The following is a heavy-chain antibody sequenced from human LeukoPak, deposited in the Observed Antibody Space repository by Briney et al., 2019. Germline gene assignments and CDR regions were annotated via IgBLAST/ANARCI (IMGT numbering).Heavy chain of an antibody. CDR3: ARDSRSYERSGYHHFDY. J-gene: IGHJ4*02. CDR2: IYYNGSP. V-gene: IGHV4-59*01. D-gene: IGHD3-22*01. Sequence: PLETLSLTCTVSGASLISYYWNWIRQPPGKGLEWIGYIYYNGSPNYNPSLKSRVTMSQDTSKNQFSLKLTSVTAADTAVYYCARDSRSYERSGYHHFDYWGQGSLVTVSS. CDR1: GASLISYY.